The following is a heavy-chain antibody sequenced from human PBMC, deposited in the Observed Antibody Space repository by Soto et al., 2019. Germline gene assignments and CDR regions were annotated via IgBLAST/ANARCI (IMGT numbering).Heavy chain of an antibody. J-gene: IGHJ4*02. V-gene: IGHV1-3*05. CDR2: INAGNGNT. CDR1: GYTFTSYA. CDR3: ARAWVVVTAPDY. D-gene: IGHD2-21*02. Sequence: QVQLVQSGAEEKKPGASVKVSCKASGYTFTSYAMHWVRQAPGQRLEWMGWINAGNGNTKYSHKFQGRVTITRDTSASTAYMELSSLRSEDTAVYSCARAWVVVTAPDYWGQGTLVTVSS.